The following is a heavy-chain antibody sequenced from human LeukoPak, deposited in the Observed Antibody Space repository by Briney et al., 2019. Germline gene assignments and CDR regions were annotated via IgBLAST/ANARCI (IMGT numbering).Heavy chain of an antibody. J-gene: IGHJ3*02. V-gene: IGHV5-51*01. Sequence: GESLKISCKGSGYSFTSYWIGWVRQMPGKGLEWMGIIYPGDSDTRYSPSFQGQVTISADKSISTAYLQWSSRKASDTAMYYCARRTPGIAVAGDAFDIWGQGTMVTVSS. CDR3: ARRTPGIAVAGDAFDI. D-gene: IGHD6-19*01. CDR1: GYSFTSYW. CDR2: IYPGDSDT.